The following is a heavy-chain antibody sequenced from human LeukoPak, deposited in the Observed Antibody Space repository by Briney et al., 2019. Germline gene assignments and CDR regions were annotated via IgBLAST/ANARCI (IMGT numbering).Heavy chain of an antibody. D-gene: IGHD5-18*01. CDR1: GFTFSSYE. J-gene: IGHJ6*03. V-gene: IGHV3-48*03. CDR2: ISSSGITI. Sequence: GGSLRVSCAASGFTFSSYEMNWVRQAPGKGLEWVSYISSSGITIYYADSVKGRFTISRDNAKNSLYLQMNSLRAEDTAVYYCARGTHTAMGPYYYYYYMDVWGKGTTVTVSS. CDR3: ARGTHTAMGPYYYYYYMDV.